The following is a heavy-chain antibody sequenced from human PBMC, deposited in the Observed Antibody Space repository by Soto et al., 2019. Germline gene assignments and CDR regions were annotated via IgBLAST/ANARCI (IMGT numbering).Heavy chain of an antibody. CDR2: IYYSGST. V-gene: IGHV4-59*01. J-gene: IGHJ6*03. D-gene: IGHD5-12*01. Sequence: SETLSLTCTVSGGSISSYYWSWIRQPPGKGLEWIGYIYYSGSTNYNPSLKSRVTISVDTSKNQFSLKLSSVTAADTAVYYCARGRGLLYAATIFYYYMDVWGKGTTVTVSS. CDR1: GGSISSYY. CDR3: ARGRGLLYAATIFYYYMDV.